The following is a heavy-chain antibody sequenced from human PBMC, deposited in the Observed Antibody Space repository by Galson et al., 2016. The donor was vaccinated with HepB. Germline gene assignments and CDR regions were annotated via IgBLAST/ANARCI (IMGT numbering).Heavy chain of an antibody. CDR2: IYTSGRT. CDR3: ARDPPYSVKGREWYFDL. Sequence: TLSLTCTVSGGSLSSGSHYWSWIRQPAGKGPEWIGRIYTSGRTDYNPSLKSRVTISKDTSKNHFSLNLSSVTAADTAVYYCARDPPYSVKGREWYFDLWGRGTLVAVSS. J-gene: IGHJ2*01. D-gene: IGHD4-17*01. V-gene: IGHV4-61*02. CDR1: GGSLSSGSHY.